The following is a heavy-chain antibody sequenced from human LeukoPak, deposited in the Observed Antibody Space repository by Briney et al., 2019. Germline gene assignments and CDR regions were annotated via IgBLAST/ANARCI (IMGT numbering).Heavy chain of an antibody. CDR2: INPNSGGT. CDR3: ARDLGASDY. Sequence: ASVKVSCKASGYTFTSYGISWVRQAPGQGLEWMGRINPNSGGTNYAQKFQGRVTMTRDTSISTAYMELSSLRSDDTAVYYCARDLGASDYWGQGTLVTVSS. D-gene: IGHD1-26*01. CDR1: GYTFTSYG. V-gene: IGHV1-2*06. J-gene: IGHJ4*02.